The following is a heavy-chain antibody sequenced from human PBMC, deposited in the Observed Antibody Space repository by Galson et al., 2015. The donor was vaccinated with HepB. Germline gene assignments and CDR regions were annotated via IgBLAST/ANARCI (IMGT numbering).Heavy chain of an antibody. D-gene: IGHD2-15*01. CDR1: GYTFTSYA. CDR3: ARVLVSGGPNDAFDI. CDR2: INTNTGNP. Sequence: SVKVSCKASGYTFTSYAMNWVRQAPGQGLEWMGWINTNTGNPTYAQGFTGRFVFSLDTSVSTAYLQISSLKAEDTAVYYCARVLVSGGPNDAFDIWGQGTMVTVSS. V-gene: IGHV7-4-1*02. J-gene: IGHJ3*02.